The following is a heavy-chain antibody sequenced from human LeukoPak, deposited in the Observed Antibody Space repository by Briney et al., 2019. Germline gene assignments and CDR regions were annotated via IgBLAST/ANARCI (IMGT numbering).Heavy chain of an antibody. V-gene: IGHV4-59*08. CDR2: IYYSGST. Sequence: PSETLSLTCTVSGGSISSYYWSWIRQPPGKGLEWIGYIYYSGSTNYNPSLKSRVTISVDTSKNQFSLKLSSVTAADTAVYYCASCRGGSCYSGFDYWGQGTLVTVSS. CDR3: ASCRGGSCYSGFDY. CDR1: GGSISSYY. J-gene: IGHJ4*02. D-gene: IGHD2-15*01.